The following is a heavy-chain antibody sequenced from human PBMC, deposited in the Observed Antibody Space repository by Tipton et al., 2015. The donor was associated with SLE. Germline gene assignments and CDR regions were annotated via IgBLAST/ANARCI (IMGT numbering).Heavy chain of an antibody. Sequence: TLSLTCTVSGGSISSGSYYWSWIRQPAGKGLEWIGRIYTSGSTNYNPSLKSRVTISVDTSKNQFSLKLSSVTAADTAVYYCARQYYYDSSGYGGVDAFDIWGQGTMVTVSS. J-gene: IGHJ3*02. CDR1: GGSISSGSYY. D-gene: IGHD3-22*01. CDR2: IYTSGST. V-gene: IGHV4-61*02. CDR3: ARQYYYDSSGYGGVDAFDI.